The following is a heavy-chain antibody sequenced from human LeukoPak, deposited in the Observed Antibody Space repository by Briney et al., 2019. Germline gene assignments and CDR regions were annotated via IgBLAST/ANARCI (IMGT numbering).Heavy chain of an antibody. Sequence: SGTLSLTCTVSAGSISRYYWSWIRQPPGKGLEWIGYFHYSGNTNYNPSLSSRVTMSVDTSKNQFSLRLNSVTAADTAVYYCARRATALDYWGQGTLVTVSS. D-gene: IGHD6-13*01. J-gene: IGHJ4*02. CDR3: ARRATALDY. CDR2: FHYSGNT. V-gene: IGHV4-59*08. CDR1: AGSISRYY.